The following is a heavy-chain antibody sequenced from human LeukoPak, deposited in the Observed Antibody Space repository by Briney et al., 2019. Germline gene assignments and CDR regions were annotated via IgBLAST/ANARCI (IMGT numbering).Heavy chain of an antibody. V-gene: IGHV3-64*01. D-gene: IGHD6-13*01. CDR1: GFTFSSYA. J-gene: IGHJ4*02. Sequence: GGSLRLSCAASGFTFSSYAMHWVRQAPGKGLEYVSTIIRNGDTTFYANSVKGRFTISRDNSKNTLYLQMGSLRAEDMAVYYCARVRENSSWYLYYFDYWGQGTLVTVSS. CDR3: ARVRENSSWYLYYFDY. CDR2: IIRNGDTT.